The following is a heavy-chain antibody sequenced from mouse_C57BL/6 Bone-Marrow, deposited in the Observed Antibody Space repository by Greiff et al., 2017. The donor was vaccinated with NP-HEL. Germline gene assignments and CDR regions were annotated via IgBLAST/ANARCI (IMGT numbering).Heavy chain of an antibody. CDR3: ARRDYDAAWFAY. Sequence: VKLQQSGAELARPGASVKLSCKASGYTFTSYGISWVKQRTGQGLEWIGEIYPRSGNTYYNEKFKGKATLTADKSSSTAYMELRSLTSEDSAVYFCARRDYDAAWFAYWGQGTLVTVSA. D-gene: IGHD2-4*01. CDR2: IYPRSGNT. CDR1: GYTFTSYG. V-gene: IGHV1-81*01. J-gene: IGHJ3*01.